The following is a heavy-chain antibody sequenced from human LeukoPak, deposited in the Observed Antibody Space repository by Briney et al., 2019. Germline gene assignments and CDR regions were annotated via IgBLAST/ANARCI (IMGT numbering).Heavy chain of an antibody. D-gene: IGHD3-16*01. CDR1: GGSISSYY. V-gene: IGHV4-59*12. CDR3: ARKPNTLGSFDI. CDR2: IYHSGST. J-gene: IGHJ3*02. Sequence: PSETLSLTCTVSGGSISSYYWSWIRQPPRKGLEWIGYIYHSGSTYYNPSLKSRVTISVDRSKNQFSLKLSSVTAADTAVYYCARKPNTLGSFDIWGQGTMVTVSS.